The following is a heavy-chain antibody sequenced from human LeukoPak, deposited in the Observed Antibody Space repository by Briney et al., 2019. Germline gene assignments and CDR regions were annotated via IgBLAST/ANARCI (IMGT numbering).Heavy chain of an antibody. CDR2: IYYSGST. J-gene: IGHJ4*02. V-gene: IGHV4-59*01. CDR1: GGSISSYY. CDR3: AAKIIAVAGIIGY. Sequence: SETLSLTCTVSGGSISSYYWSWIRQSPGKGLEWIGYIYYSGSTNYNPSLKSRVTISVDTSKNQFSLKLSSVTAADTAVYYCAAKIIAVAGIIGYWGQGTLVTVSS. D-gene: IGHD6-19*01.